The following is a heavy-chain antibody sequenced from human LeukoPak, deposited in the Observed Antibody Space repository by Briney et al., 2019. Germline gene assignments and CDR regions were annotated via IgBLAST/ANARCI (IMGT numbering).Heavy chain of an antibody. J-gene: IGHJ4*02. CDR2: INPKSGGT. Sequence: ASVEVSCKASGYTFTGYYMHWVRQAPGQGLEWMGWINPKSGGTKYAQKFQGRVTMTRDTSISTAYMELSRLRSDDTAVYYCARAAEGYYYESSGYPPDYWGQGTLVTVSS. V-gene: IGHV1-2*02. CDR1: GYTFTGYY. CDR3: ARAAEGYYYESSGYPPDY. D-gene: IGHD3-22*01.